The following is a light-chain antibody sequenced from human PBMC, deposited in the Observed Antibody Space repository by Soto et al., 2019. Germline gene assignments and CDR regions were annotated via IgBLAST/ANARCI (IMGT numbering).Light chain of an antibody. CDR1: ESISRDY. J-gene: IGKJ2*01. CDR3: QQYGGVPYT. V-gene: IGKV3-20*01. Sequence: EIVLTPPPGTLSLSPGQRATLSCRASESISRDYLAWYQQRLGQAPRLLIYGASSGATGIPDRFSGSGSGTDFTLTISRLEPEDFAIYYCQQYGGVPYTFGQGTKLEIK. CDR2: GAS.